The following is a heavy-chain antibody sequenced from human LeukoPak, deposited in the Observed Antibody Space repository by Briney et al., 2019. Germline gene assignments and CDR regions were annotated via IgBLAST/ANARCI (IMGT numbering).Heavy chain of an antibody. J-gene: IGHJ4*02. D-gene: IGHD6-13*01. Sequence: PGGSLRLSCAASGFTFSNAWMHWVRQGPGKGLVWVSRINADGSTTTYADSVKGRFTISRDNAKNTLYPQMNSLRAEDTAVYYCARGPSHSSSWYGLDDWGQGALVTVFS. CDR3: ARGPSHSSSWYGLDD. CDR1: GFTFSNAW. V-gene: IGHV3-74*01. CDR2: INADGSTT.